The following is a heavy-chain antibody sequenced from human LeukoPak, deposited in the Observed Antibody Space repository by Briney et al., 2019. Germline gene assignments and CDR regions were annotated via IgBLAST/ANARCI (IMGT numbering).Heavy chain of an antibody. J-gene: IGHJ1*01. Sequence: SQTLSLTCTVSGGSISSGSYYWSWIRQPAGKGLEWIGRIYSSGSTNYNPSLKSRVTISQDTSKNQVSLKLSSVTAADTAVYYCARGSLLDIVAVAAEYFQHWGQGTLVTVSS. V-gene: IGHV4-61*02. CDR1: GGSISSGSYY. D-gene: IGHD3-22*01. CDR2: IYSSGST. CDR3: ARGSLLDIVAVAAEYFQH.